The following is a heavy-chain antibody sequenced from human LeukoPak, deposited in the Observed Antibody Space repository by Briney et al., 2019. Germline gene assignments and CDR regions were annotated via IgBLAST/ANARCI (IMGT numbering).Heavy chain of an antibody. CDR1: GYTFTGYY. CDR2: INPNSGGT. J-gene: IGHJ5*02. Sequence: ASVKVSCKASGYTFTGYYMHWVRQAPGQGLEWMGWINPNSGGTNYAQKFQGRVTMTRDTSISTAYMELSRLRSDDTAVYYCARSYYDSSGYRGLWFDPWGQGTLVTVSS. D-gene: IGHD3-22*01. V-gene: IGHV1-2*02. CDR3: ARSYYDSSGYRGLWFDP.